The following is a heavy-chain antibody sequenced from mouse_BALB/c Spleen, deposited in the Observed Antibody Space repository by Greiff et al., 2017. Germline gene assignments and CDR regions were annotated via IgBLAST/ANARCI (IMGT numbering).Heavy chain of an antibody. D-gene: IGHD3-1*01. CDR3: TSGLDHAMDY. Sequence: QVQLQQSGAELVKPGASVKLSCTASGYTFTSYYMSWVKQRPGQGLEWIGEINTCNGGTNFNEKFKSKATLTEDKASNTAYMQLSSLTSEDSAVYYCTSGLDHAMDYWGQGTSVTVSS. J-gene: IGHJ4*01. V-gene: IGHV1S16*01. CDR2: INTCNGGT. CDR1: GYTFTSYY.